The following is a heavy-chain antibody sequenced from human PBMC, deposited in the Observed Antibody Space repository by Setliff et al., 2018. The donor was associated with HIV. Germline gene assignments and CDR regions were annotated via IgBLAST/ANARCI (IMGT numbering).Heavy chain of an antibody. D-gene: IGHD3-22*01. CDR1: GYTLSELT. J-gene: IGHJ3*02. V-gene: IGHV1-24*01. CDR2: FDPEDGDT. CDR3: ARGAYYYESSGYPRDPFDI. Sequence: ASVKVSCKVSGYTLSELTMHWVRQAPGKGLEWMGRFDPEDGDTLYAQKFQGRVTMTRDTSISTAYMELTRLRYDDTAVYYCARGAYYYESSGYPRDPFDIWGQGTMVTVSS.